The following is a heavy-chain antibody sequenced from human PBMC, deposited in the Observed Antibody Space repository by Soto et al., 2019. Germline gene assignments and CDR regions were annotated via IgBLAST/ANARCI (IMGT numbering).Heavy chain of an antibody. J-gene: IGHJ5*02. CDR2: INTDGSNT. D-gene: IGHD2-15*01. CDR3: AREFCSGGNCYTYYFDP. Sequence: GGSLRLSCAASGLTFNRYWMHWVRHAPGKGLVWVSHINTDGSNTNYADSVKGRFTISRDNAKSTLFLQMNSLRDEDAAVYYCAREFCSGGNCYTYYFDPWGQGIPVTVSS. CDR1: GLTFNRYW. V-gene: IGHV3-74*01.